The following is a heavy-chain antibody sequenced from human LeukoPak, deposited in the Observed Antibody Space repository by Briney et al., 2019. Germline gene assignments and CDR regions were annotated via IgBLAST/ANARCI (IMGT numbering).Heavy chain of an antibody. J-gene: IGHJ3*01. CDR2: IKQDGSEK. Sequence: GGSLRLSCAASGFTFSSYWMSWVRQAPGKGLEWVAKIKQDGSEKYYVDSVKGRFTISRDNAKNPLSLQMNSLRAEDTAVYYCARDQGYCTSASCRGDAFDVWGQGSMVSVSS. CDR1: GFTFSSYW. V-gene: IGHV3-7*01. CDR3: ARDQGYCTSASCRGDAFDV. D-gene: IGHD2-2*01.